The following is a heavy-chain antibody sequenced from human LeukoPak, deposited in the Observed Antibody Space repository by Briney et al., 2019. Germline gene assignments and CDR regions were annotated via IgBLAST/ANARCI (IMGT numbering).Heavy chain of an antibody. D-gene: IGHD5-12*01. CDR1: GFIFSGYN. Sequence: PGGSLRLSCTASGFIFSGYNMNWVRQAPGKGLEWVSSIITTSSSIYYADSVKGRFTISRDNAKNSLYLQMNSLRAEDTAVYYCATEWLRRPFDNWGQGTLVTVSS. V-gene: IGHV3-21*01. J-gene: IGHJ4*02. CDR2: IITTSSSI. CDR3: ATEWLRRPFDN.